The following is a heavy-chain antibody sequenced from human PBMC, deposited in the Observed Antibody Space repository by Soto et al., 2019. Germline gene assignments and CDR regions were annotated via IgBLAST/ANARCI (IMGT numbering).Heavy chain of an antibody. D-gene: IGHD6-19*01. V-gene: IGHV3-30*03. CDR3: ARGVAGSGFGL. CDR2: ISYEGTTQ. CDR1: GFTFSDYG. J-gene: IGHJ4*02. Sequence: XGSLRRSGAASGFTFSDYGMHWVRQAQGKGPEWLAVISYEGTTQHYADSVKGRFTISRDNFKNTLHLQINSLRGEDTAVYCCARGVAGSGFGLWGQGTMFAVSS.